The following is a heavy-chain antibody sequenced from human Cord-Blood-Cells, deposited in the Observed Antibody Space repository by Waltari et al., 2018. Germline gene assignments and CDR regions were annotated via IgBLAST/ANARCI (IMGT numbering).Heavy chain of an antibody. V-gene: IGHV4-34*01. CDR3: ARGGDIVVVPAAIAYFQH. Sequence: QVQLQQWGAGLLKPSETLSLTCAVYGGSFSGYYWSWIRQPPGKGLEWFGEINHSGSPNYNPSLKSRVTISVDTSKNQFSLKLSSVTAADTAVYYCARGGDIVVVPAAIAYFQHWGQGTLVTVSS. CDR1: GGSFSGYY. CDR2: INHSGSP. D-gene: IGHD2-2*02. J-gene: IGHJ1*01.